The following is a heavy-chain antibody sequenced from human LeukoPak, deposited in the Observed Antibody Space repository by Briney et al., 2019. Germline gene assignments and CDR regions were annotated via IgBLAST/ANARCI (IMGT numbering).Heavy chain of an antibody. CDR1: GFTFSSYG. D-gene: IGHD3-22*01. J-gene: IGHJ1*01. Sequence: GGSLRLSCAASGFTFSSYGMSWVRQAPGKGLEWVSAISGSGGSTYYADSVKGRFTISRDNSKNTLYLQMNSLRAEDTAVYYCAKPPSYDSTGYPLDWGQGTLVTVSS. V-gene: IGHV3-23*01. CDR2: ISGSGGST. CDR3: AKPPSYDSTGYPLD.